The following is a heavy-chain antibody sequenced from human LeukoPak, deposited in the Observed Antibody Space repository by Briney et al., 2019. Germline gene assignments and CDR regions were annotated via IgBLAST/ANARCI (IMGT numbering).Heavy chain of an antibody. Sequence: GSLRLSCAASGFTVSSNYMSWVRQAPGKGLEWVSVIYSGGSTYYADSVKGRFTISRDNSKNTLYLQMNSLRAEDTAVYYCAREGSSGWLEYYYYYGMDVWGQGTTVTVSS. V-gene: IGHV3-66*01. CDR2: IYSGGST. J-gene: IGHJ6*02. D-gene: IGHD6-19*01. CDR3: AREGSSGWLEYYYYYGMDV. CDR1: GFTVSSNY.